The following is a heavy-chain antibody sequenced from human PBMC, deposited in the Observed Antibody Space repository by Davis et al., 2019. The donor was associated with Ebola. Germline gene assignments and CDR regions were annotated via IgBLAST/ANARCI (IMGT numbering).Heavy chain of an antibody. Sequence: MPSETLSLTCTVSGGSIKSYYWSWIRQPPGKGLEWIGYIYYSGTPNYNPSLKSRVTILVDTSKSQFSLKLSSVTAADTAVYYCARALLGYCSSTSCYRGSSWHHPFDYWGQGTLVTVSS. V-gene: IGHV4-59*08. CDR1: GGSIKSYY. J-gene: IGHJ4*02. D-gene: IGHD2-2*01. CDR2: IYYSGTP. CDR3: ARALLGYCSSTSCYRGSSWHHPFDY.